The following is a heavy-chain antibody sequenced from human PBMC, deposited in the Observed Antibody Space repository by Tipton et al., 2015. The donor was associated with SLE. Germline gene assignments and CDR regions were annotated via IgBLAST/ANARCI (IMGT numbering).Heavy chain of an antibody. CDR3: ARYSVLRNCFDP. D-gene: IGHD3-10*01. CDR2: IYTSGST. J-gene: IGHJ5*02. CDR1: GGSFSGYY. V-gene: IGHV4-59*10. Sequence: TLSLTCAVYGGSFSGYYWSWIRQPAGKGLEWIGRIYTSGSTNYNPSLKSRVTISVDTSKNRFSLKVSSVTAADTAVYYCARYSVLRNCFDPWGQGTLVTVSS.